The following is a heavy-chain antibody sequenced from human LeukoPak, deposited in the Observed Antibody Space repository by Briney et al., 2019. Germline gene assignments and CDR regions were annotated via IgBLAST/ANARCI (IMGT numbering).Heavy chain of an antibody. Sequence: GALRLSCAASGFTFSSYWMSWVRQAPGKGLEWVANIKQDGSEKYYVDSVKGRFTISRDNAKNSLYLQMNSLRAEDTAVYYCAREPIRGREVYFDYWGQGTLVTVSS. D-gene: IGHD5-24*01. CDR1: GFTFSSYW. J-gene: IGHJ4*02. CDR3: AREPIRGREVYFDY. CDR2: IKQDGSEK. V-gene: IGHV3-7*01.